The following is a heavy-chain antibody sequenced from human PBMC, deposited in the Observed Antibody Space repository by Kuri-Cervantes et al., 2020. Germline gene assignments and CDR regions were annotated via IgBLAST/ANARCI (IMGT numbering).Heavy chain of an antibody. J-gene: IGHJ4*02. D-gene: IGHD3-16*01. CDR3: ARGPWYYPEEGPFDY. CDR1: GGSISSYY. Sequence: SETLSLTCTVSGGSISSYYWTWIRQPPGKGLEWIGYIFYTGSTNYNASLKSRVTISVDTSKNQFSLKLSSVTAADTAVYYCARGPWYYPEEGPFDYWGQGTLVTVSS. V-gene: IGHV4-59*13. CDR2: IFYTGST.